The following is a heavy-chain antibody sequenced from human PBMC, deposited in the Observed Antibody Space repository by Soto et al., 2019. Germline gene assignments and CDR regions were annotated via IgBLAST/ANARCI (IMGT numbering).Heavy chain of an antibody. V-gene: IGHV3-23*01. D-gene: IGHD3-16*01. J-gene: IGHJ4*02. CDR3: AKGWGDY. CDR2: LSGGGGST. CDR1: GFTFSSYD. Sequence: EVQVLESGGALVQPGGSLRLSCAASGFTFSSYDMSWVRQAPGKGLEWVSGLSGGGGSTYYADSVKGRFTISSDNSKNTLYLQMNSPRAEDTAVYYCAKGWGDYWGQGTLVTVSS.